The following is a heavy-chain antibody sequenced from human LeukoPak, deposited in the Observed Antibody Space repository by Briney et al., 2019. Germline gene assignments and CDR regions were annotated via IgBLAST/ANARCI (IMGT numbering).Heavy chain of an antibody. V-gene: IGHV3-48*04. CDR2: ITTTSSTI. D-gene: IGHD3-10*01. CDR1: GFTFSTYS. Sequence: GGSLKLSCAASGFTFSTYSMNWVRQAPGKGLEWISYITTTSSTIYYADSVKGRFTISRDNAKNSLYLQMNSLTAEDTAIYYCAKGGDWFDPWGQGTLVTVSS. CDR3: AKGGDWFDP. J-gene: IGHJ5*02.